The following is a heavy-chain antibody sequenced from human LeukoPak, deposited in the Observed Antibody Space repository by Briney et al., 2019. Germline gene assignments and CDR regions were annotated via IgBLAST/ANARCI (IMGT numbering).Heavy chain of an antibody. CDR2: IIPILGIA. J-gene: IGHJ3*02. CDR3: ASPRPRIAVAVPDAFDI. V-gene: IGHV1-69*02. Sequence: ASVKVSCKASGYTFTGYYMHWVRQAPGQGLEWMGRIIPILGIANYAQKFQGRVTITADKSTSTAYMELSSLRSEDTAVYYCASPRPRIAVAVPDAFDIWGQGTMVTVSS. D-gene: IGHD6-19*01. CDR1: GYTFTGYY.